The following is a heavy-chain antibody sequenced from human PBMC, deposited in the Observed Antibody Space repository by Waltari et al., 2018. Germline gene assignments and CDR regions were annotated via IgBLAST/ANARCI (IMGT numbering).Heavy chain of an antibody. CDR1: GDSISSGGYY. J-gene: IGHJ6*02. CDR2: ILHSGST. V-gene: IGHV4-31*01. D-gene: IGHD1-26*01. CDR3: ARDILGATTSGYYYHGLDV. Sequence: QVQLQESGPGLVKPSQTLSLTCAVSGDSISSGGYYWSWIRQHPGKGLEWIGSILHSGSTYDNPSLKSLMTISADTSKNHFSLRRTSVTAADTAVYYCARDILGATTSGYYYHGLDVWGQGTTVTVSS.